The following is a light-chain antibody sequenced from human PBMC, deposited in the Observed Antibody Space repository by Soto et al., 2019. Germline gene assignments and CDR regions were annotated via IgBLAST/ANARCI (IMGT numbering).Light chain of an antibody. CDR2: AAS. CDR1: HGIRND. CDR3: LQDYNYPWT. V-gene: IGKV1-6*01. Sequence: AIQMTQSPSSLSASVGDRVTITCRASHGIRNDLGWFQQKPGKAPKLLIYAASSLQSGVPSRFSGSGSGTDFTLTISSLQPEDFAPYYCLQDYNYPWTFGQGTKVEIK. J-gene: IGKJ1*01.